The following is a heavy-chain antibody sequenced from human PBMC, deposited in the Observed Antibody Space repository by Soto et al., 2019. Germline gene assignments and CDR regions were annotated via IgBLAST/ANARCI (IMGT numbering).Heavy chain of an antibody. CDR3: ARDSGSRQPS. CDR1: GFTFSSYS. J-gene: IGHJ4*02. V-gene: IGHV3-21*01. Sequence: EVQLVESGGGLVKPGGSLRLSCAASGFTFSSYSMDWVRQAPGKGLEWVSSISSSSRYIYYADSVKGRFTISRDNAKNSLYLQMNSLRAEDTAVYYCARDSGSRQPSWGQGTLVTVTS. D-gene: IGHD6-13*01. CDR2: ISSSSRYI.